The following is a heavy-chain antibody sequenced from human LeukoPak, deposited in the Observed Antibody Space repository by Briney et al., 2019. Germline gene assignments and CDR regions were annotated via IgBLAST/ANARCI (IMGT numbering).Heavy chain of an antibody. CDR1: GYTFTGYY. Sequence: ASVKVSCKASGYTFTGYYMHWVRQAPGQGLVWMGWINPNSGGTNYAQKFQGRVTMTRDTSISTAYMELSRLRSDDTAVYYCARETYSSSWYLVGFDYWGQGTLVTVSS. CDR3: ARETYSSSWYLVGFDY. J-gene: IGHJ4*02. V-gene: IGHV1-2*02. D-gene: IGHD6-13*01. CDR2: INPNSGGT.